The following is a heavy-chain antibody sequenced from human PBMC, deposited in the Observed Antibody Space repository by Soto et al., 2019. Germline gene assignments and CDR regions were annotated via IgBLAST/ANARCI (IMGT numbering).Heavy chain of an antibody. CDR2: IYPGDSDT. J-gene: IGHJ4*01. Sequence: GESLKISCKGSGYSFTTYWIAWVRQMPGKGLEWVGIIYPGDSDTRYSPSFEGHVTISVDKSISTAFLQWNSLKASDNAIYYCARHSTSAPKDYWGQGTVATVSS. CDR3: ARHSTSAPKDY. CDR1: GYSFTTYW. V-gene: IGHV5-51*01. D-gene: IGHD3-10*01.